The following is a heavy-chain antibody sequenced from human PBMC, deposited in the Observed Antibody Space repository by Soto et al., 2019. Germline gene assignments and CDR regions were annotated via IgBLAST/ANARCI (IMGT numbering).Heavy chain of an antibody. Sequence: PSETLSLTCTVSGGSISTYYWSWIRQPPGKGLEWIGYIYYSGSTSYNPSLKSRVTISVDTSKNQFSLKLRSVTAADTAVYYCARNEQQLVSPAFDIWGQGTMVTVSS. CDR1: GGSISTYY. CDR2: IYYSGST. D-gene: IGHD6-13*01. CDR3: ARNEQQLVSPAFDI. V-gene: IGHV4-59*01. J-gene: IGHJ3*02.